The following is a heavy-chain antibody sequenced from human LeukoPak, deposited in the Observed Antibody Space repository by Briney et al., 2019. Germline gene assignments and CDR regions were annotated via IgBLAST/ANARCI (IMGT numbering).Heavy chain of an antibody. CDR1: GGTFSSYA. Sequence: GASVKVSCKASGGTFSSYAISWVRQAPGQGLEWMGGIIPIFGTANYAQKFQGRVTITADESTSTAYMELSSLRSEDTAVYYCARGPVYSYGPFDYWGQGTLVTVSS. CDR3: ARGPVYSYGPFDY. D-gene: IGHD5-18*01. V-gene: IGHV1-69*13. J-gene: IGHJ4*02. CDR2: IIPIFGTA.